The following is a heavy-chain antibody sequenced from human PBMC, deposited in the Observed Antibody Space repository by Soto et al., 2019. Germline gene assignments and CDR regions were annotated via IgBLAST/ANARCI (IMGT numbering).Heavy chain of an antibody. CDR1: GFTFSSYA. V-gene: IGHV3-23*01. J-gene: IGHJ3*02. D-gene: IGHD2-15*01. CDR3: AKDRPLGYCSGGSCSGDAFDI. CDR2: ISGSGGST. Sequence: PGGSLRLSCAASGFTFSSYAMSWVRQAPGKGLEWVSAISGSGGSTYYADSVKGRFTISRDNSKNTLYLQMNSLRAEDTAVYYCAKDRPLGYCSGGSCSGDAFDIWGQGTMVTVSS.